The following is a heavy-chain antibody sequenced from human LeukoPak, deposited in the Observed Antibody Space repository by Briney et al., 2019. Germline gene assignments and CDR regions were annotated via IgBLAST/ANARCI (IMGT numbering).Heavy chain of an antibody. J-gene: IGHJ4*02. D-gene: IGHD2-2*01. V-gene: IGHV3-66*01. CDR1: GFSVSSNY. Sequence: GGSLRLSCAASGFSVSSNYMSWVRQAPGKGLEWVPTIYSGESAYYADSVKGRFTISRDNSKNALVLQMNSLTAADTAVYYCARDGGSGYCSSSNCYEGFDYWGQGTLVTVSS. CDR3: ARDGGSGYCSSSNCYEGFDY. CDR2: IYSGESA.